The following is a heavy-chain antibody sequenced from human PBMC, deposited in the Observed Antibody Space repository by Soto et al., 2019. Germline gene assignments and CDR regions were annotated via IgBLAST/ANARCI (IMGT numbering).Heavy chain of an antibody. CDR3: AREYYNWNDVAFDI. D-gene: IGHD1-1*01. CDR2: IYHSGST. CDR1: GGSISSSNW. Sequence: PSETLSLTCAVSGGSISSSNWWSWVRQPPGKGLEWIGEIYHSGSTNYNPSLKSRVTISVDKSKNQSSLKLSSVTAADTAVYYCAREYYNWNDVAFDIWGQGTMVTVSS. J-gene: IGHJ3*02. V-gene: IGHV4-4*02.